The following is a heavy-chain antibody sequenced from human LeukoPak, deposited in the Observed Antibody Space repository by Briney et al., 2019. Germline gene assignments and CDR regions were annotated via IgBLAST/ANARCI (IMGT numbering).Heavy chain of an antibody. V-gene: IGHV3-7*01. Sequence: PGGSLRLSCATSGFAFSGHWMNWVRQAPGKGLECVANVNRESSDKNYGNSVKGPFTISRDNAKNSLYLQMNSLRVEDTAVYYCARDGVPGGRDVWGQGTTVTVS. D-gene: IGHD3-16*01. CDR2: VNRESSDK. J-gene: IGHJ6*02. CDR1: GFAFSGHW. CDR3: ARDGVPGGRDV.